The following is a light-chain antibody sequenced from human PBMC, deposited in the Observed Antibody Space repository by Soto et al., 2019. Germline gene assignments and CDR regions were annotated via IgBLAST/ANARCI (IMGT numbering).Light chain of an antibody. CDR1: SSDVGRYNH. V-gene: IGLV2-8*01. J-gene: IGLJ1*01. Sequence: QAVLTQPPSASGSPGQSVTISCTGTSSDVGRYNHVSWYQQHPGKAPKLIIFDVNKRPSGVPDRFSGSKSGNTASLTVSGLQAEDEADYYCSAYAGSIYVFGSGT. CDR2: DVN. CDR3: SAYAGSIYV.